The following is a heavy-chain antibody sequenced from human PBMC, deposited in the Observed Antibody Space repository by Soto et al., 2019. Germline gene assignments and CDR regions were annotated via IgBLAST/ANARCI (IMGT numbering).Heavy chain of an antibody. CDR3: AKNGQPPYYYYGMDV. CDR1: GYTFSRYG. J-gene: IGHJ6*01. V-gene: IGHV1-18*01. D-gene: IGHD2-8*01. CDR2: VSGYNGDT. Sequence: QGQLVQSGPEVKKPGASVKVSCKASGYTFSRYGISWVRQAPGQGLEWMGWVSGYNGDTKYAQKVQGRVTMHIDTSTYTAYMELMSLTSDDTAKYYCAKNGQPPYYYYGMDVWGQGTTVTVSS.